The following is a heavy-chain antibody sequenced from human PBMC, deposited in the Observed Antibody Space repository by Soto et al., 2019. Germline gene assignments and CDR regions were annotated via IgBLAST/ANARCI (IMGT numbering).Heavy chain of an antibody. Sequence: GGSLRLSCAASGFIVSNAWMSWVRQAPGKGLELVGRIKKNADGGTTDYAAPVEGRFTISRDDSKNTLFLQMNSLRPEDIAVYYCTTNPVGYRYFDYWGQGTLVTVSS. CDR2: IKKNADGGTT. D-gene: IGHD5-18*01. CDR1: GFIVSNAW. V-gene: IGHV3-15*01. CDR3: TTNPVGYRYFDY. J-gene: IGHJ4*02.